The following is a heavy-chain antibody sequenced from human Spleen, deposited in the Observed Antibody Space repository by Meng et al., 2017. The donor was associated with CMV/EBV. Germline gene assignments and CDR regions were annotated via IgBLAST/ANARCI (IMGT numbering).Heavy chain of an antibody. V-gene: IGHV4-59*04. J-gene: IGHJ4*02. CDR2: FNSGGTT. D-gene: IGHD1-26*01. Sequence: GSLRLSCAASGFTFSDYAMHWIRQSPGKGLEWIGTFNSGGTTFYNPSLERRVSTSVDTSMNQFSLKLTSVTAADTAFYYCAKRAVGPTTDYFDYWGQGTLVTVSS. CDR1: GFTFSDYA. CDR3: AKRAVGPTTDYFDY.